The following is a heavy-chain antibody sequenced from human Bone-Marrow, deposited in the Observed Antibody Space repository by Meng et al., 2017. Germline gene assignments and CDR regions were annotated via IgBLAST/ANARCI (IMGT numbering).Heavy chain of an antibody. D-gene: IGHD2-15*01. Sequence: SETLSPTCTVPGGSTSSYYWSWIRQPAGKGLEWIGRIYTSGSTNYNPSLKSRVTMSVDTSKDQFSLLLSSVTAADMAVYYCARVRIGGWFDPWGQGTLVTVSS. CDR2: IYTSGST. V-gene: IGHV4-4*07. CDR3: ARVRIGGWFDP. CDR1: GGSTSSYY. J-gene: IGHJ5*02.